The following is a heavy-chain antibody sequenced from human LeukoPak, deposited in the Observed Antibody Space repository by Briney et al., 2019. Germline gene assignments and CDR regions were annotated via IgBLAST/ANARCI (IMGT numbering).Heavy chain of an antibody. CDR2: IYYSGST. CDR3: ARSTIPPRSDFDY. Sequence: PSETLSLTCTVSGGSISRSSYYWGWIRQPPGKGLEWIGSIYYSGSTYYNPSLKSRVTISVDTSKNQFSLKLSSVTAADTAVYYCARSTIPPRSDFDYWGQGTLVSVSS. V-gene: IGHV4-39*01. D-gene: IGHD3-3*01. J-gene: IGHJ4*02. CDR1: GGSISRSSYY.